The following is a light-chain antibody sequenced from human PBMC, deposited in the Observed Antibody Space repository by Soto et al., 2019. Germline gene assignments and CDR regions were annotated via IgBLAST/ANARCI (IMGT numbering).Light chain of an antibody. CDR2: DVS. CDR1: SIDVGGYKY. J-gene: IGLJ1*01. V-gene: IGLV2-14*03. CDR3: SSYTSSNSYV. Sequence: QSALTQPASVSGSPGHSIAFSCTGSSIDVGGYKYVSWYQQHPGKAPKLMIYDVSNRPSGVSDRFSGSKSGNTASLTISGLQSEDEADYYCSSYTSSNSYVFGTGTKVTVL.